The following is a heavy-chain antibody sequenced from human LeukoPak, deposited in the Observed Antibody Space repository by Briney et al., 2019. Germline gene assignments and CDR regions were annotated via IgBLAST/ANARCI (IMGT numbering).Heavy chain of an antibody. J-gene: IGHJ6*03. CDR3: ARVGSHSGSLSLIRRNYKYYYYMDV. D-gene: IGHD3-10*01. CDR2: IYYSGST. Sequence: SETLSLTCTVSGGSISSSNNYWGWIRQPPGKGLEWIGSIYYSGSTYYNPSLKSRVTISVDTSKNQFSLKLSSVTAADTAVYYCARVGSHSGSLSLIRRNYKYYYYMDVWGKGTTVTISS. CDR1: GGSISSSNNY. V-gene: IGHV4-39*01.